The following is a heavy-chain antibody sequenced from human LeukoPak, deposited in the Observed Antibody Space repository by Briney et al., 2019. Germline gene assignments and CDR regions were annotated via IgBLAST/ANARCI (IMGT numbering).Heavy chain of an antibody. D-gene: IGHD6-19*01. J-gene: IGHJ4*02. V-gene: IGHV3-74*01. Sequence: PGGALRLSCAASGFTFSSYWMHWVRQAPGRGLVWVSRINSDGSCTSYADSVKGRFSISRDNAKNTLYLQMNSLRAEDTAVYYCARDIAVAGTFVNYWGQGTLVTVSS. CDR1: GFTFSSYW. CDR2: INSDGSCT. CDR3: ARDIAVAGTFVNY.